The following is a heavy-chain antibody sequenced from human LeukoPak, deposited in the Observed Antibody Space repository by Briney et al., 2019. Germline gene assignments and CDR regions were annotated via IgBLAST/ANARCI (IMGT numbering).Heavy chain of an antibody. Sequence: SETLSLTCTVSGGSISNYYWSWIRQPPGKGLEWIGYIYYSGSTNYNPSLKSRVTISVDTSKNQFSLKLSSVTAADTAVYYCARERITMVRGVIDYGMDVWGQGTTVTVSS. V-gene: IGHV4-59*01. CDR2: IYYSGST. J-gene: IGHJ6*02. CDR3: ARERITMVRGVIDYGMDV. D-gene: IGHD3-10*01. CDR1: GGSISNYY.